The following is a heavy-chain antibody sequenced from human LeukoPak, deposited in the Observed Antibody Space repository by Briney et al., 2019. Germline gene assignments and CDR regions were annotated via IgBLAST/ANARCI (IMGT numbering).Heavy chain of an antibody. D-gene: IGHD3-16*01. V-gene: IGHV3-33*06. CDR3: AKSLGLGYSYYYMDV. Sequence: TGESLSLSCAASGFTSSSYCKCGFRQAPPKGLQGLAGIWYDGSNKYYADSVKSRFTISRDNSKNTLYLQMNRLRAADTAVYYCAKSLGLGYSYYYMDVWGKGTTVTVSS. CDR1: GFTSSSYC. J-gene: IGHJ6*03. CDR2: IWYDGSNK.